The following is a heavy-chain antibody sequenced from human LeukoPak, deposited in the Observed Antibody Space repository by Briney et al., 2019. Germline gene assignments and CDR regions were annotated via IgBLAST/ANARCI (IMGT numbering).Heavy chain of an antibody. V-gene: IGHV3-23*01. CDR1: RFTFSSYA. J-gene: IGHJ4*02. CDR3: AKVLIRQRFFDY. CDR2: ISGSGGST. D-gene: IGHD2/OR15-2a*01. Sequence: GGSLRLSCAASRFTFSSYAMSWVRQAPGKGLEWVSAISGSGGSTYYADSVKGRFTISRDNSKNTLYLQMNSLRAEDTAVYYCAKVLIRQRFFDYWGQGTLVTVSS.